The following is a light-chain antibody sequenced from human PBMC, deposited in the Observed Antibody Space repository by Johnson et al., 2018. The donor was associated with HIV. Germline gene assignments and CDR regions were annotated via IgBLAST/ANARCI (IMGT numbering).Light chain of an antibody. Sequence: QSVLTQPPSVSAAPGQKVTISCSGSNSNIGNNYVSWYQHLPGTGPKLLIYENNKRPSGIPDRFSGSTSGTAATLGITRLQTGDEADYYCGTWDSSLSAYVFGTGTKVTVL. J-gene: IGLJ1*01. CDR3: GTWDSSLSAYV. V-gene: IGLV1-51*02. CDR2: ENN. CDR1: NSNIGNNY.